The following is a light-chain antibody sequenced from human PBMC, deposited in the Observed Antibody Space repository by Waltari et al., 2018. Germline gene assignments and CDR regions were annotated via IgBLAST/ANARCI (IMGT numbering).Light chain of an antibody. CDR3: QQYDKFPLN. CDR2: DAS. CDR1: QDIRDY. V-gene: IGKV1-33*01. Sequence: DFQLTQSPASVSASAGDSVTITCQASQDIRDYLNWSQQKVGKSPKLLIYDASNLEAGVPSRFSGSGSGTDFTLTIRNLQPEDVATYYCQQYDKFPLNFGGGTKVEIK. J-gene: IGKJ4*01.